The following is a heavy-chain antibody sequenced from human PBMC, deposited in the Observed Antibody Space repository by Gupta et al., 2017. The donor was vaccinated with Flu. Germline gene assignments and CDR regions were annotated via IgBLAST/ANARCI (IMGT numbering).Heavy chain of an antibody. Sequence: NFAYSWIGWVRQMPGKGLEWMGIIYPGDSDTKYSPSFQGQVTFSADKSISTAYLQWSSLKASDTAMYFCARHGHCTGGICSYGMDVWGQGTTVTVXS. CDR1: NFAYSW. D-gene: IGHD2-8*02. CDR3: ARHGHCTGGICSYGMDV. J-gene: IGHJ6*02. V-gene: IGHV5-51*01. CDR2: IYPGDSDT.